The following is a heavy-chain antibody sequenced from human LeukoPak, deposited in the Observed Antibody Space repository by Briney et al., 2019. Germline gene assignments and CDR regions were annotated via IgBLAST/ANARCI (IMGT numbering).Heavy chain of an antibody. CDR1: GFTFSTYG. CDR3: AKGAGYRDLGYFYYMDV. J-gene: IGHJ6*03. V-gene: IGHV3-30*02. CDR2: VRYDGSDK. D-gene: IGHD4-17*01. Sequence: PGGSLRLSCAASGFTFSTYGMHWVRQAPGKGLEWVAFVRYDGSDKYYVDSVKCRLTISRDTSTNTPYMQMNSLRAEDTAVYYCAKGAGYRDLGYFYYMDVWGKGTPVTVSS.